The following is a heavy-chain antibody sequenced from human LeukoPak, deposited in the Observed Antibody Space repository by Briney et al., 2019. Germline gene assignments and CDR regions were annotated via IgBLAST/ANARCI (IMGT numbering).Heavy chain of an antibody. V-gene: IGHV1-18*01. J-gene: IGHJ6*02. D-gene: IGHD6-19*01. Sequence: ASVKVSCKASGYTFTSYGISWVRQAPGQGLEWMGWISAYNGNTNYAQKLQGRVTMTTDTSTSTAYMELRSLRSDDTAVYYCAREGPAVAGLLWASLLRSDGMDVWGQGTTVTVSS. CDR3: AREGPAVAGLLWASLLRSDGMDV. CDR1: GYTFTSYG. CDR2: ISAYNGNT.